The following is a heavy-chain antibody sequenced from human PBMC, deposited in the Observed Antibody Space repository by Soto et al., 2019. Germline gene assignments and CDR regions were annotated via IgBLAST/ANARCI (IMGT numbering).Heavy chain of an antibody. CDR1: GFTFSSYG. CDR3: ARDRGEQQLTTDY. CDR2: IWYDGSNK. Sequence: GGSLRLSCAASGFTFSSYGMHWVRQAPGKGLEWVAVIWYDGSNKYYADSVKGRFTISRDNSKNTLYLQMNSLRAEDTAVYYCARDRGEQQLTTDYWGQGTLVTVSS. J-gene: IGHJ4*02. D-gene: IGHD6-13*01. V-gene: IGHV3-33*01.